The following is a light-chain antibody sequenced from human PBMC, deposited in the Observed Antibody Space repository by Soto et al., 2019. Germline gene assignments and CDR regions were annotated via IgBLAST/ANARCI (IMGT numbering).Light chain of an antibody. CDR2: DAS. J-gene: IGKJ5*01. CDR1: HSVRSH. Sequence: EIVLTQSPGTLSLSPGERATLSCRASHSVRSHLAWYQQKPGQAPRLLIYDASNRATGIPARFSGSGSGTDFTLTISSLEPEDFAVYYCQQRSNWITFGQGTRLEIK. V-gene: IGKV3-11*01. CDR3: QQRSNWIT.